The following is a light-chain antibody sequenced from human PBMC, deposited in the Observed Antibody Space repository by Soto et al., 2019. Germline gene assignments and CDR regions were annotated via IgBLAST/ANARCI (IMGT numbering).Light chain of an antibody. V-gene: IGKV2-30*01. CDR3: MQGTHWPRT. CDR1: KSLVYSDGNTY. J-gene: IGKJ1*01. CDR2: KVS. Sequence: DVVMTQSPLSLPVTLGQPASISCRSSKSLVYSDGNTYLTWFQQRPGQSPRPLIYKVSNRDSGVPDRFSGSGSGTDFTLKISRVEAEDVGVYYCMQGTHWPRTFGQGTKVEIK.